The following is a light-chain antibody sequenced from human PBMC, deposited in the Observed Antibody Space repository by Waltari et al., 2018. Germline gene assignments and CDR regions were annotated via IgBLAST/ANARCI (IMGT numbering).Light chain of an antibody. CDR1: SSHVGGYNF. Sequence: QSALTQPRAVSGSPGQSVTISCTGTSSHVGGYNFVSWYQHHPGKAPKLMIYDVSERPSGVPDRFSGSKSGNTASLTISGLQAEDEADYHCCSYAGSLAVFGGGTKVTVL. CDR3: CSYAGSLAV. J-gene: IGLJ2*01. V-gene: IGLV2-11*01. CDR2: DVS.